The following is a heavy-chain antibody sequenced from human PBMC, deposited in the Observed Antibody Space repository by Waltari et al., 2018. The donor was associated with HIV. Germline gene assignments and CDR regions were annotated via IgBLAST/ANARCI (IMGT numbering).Heavy chain of an antibody. Sequence: QVLLVQSGAGVKKPGASLKVSCKASGYRFTDYYIHWVRQAPGQGLEWMGWTNHNPGDRRYAQRFRGRVTMTRDPSNNPVYLELSRLRSDDTATYYCARETRVDGDYVKYFDLGGQGALVTVSS. D-gene: IGHD4-17*01. CDR3: ARETRVDGDYVKYFDL. CDR1: GYRFTDYY. CDR2: TNHNPGDR. J-gene: IGHJ4*02. V-gene: IGHV1-2*02.